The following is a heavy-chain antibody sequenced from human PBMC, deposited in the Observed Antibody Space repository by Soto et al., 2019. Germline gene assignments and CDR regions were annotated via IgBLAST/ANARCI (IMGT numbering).Heavy chain of an antibody. Sequence: QVQLVESGGGVVQPGRSLRLSCAASGFTFSSYGMHWVRQAPGKGLEWVAVISYDGSNKYYADSVKGRFTISRDNSKNTLYLQMNSLRAEDTDVYYCARDVWSGPMDVWGQGTTVTVSS. D-gene: IGHD3-3*01. CDR1: GFTFSSYG. J-gene: IGHJ6*02. CDR3: ARDVWSGPMDV. V-gene: IGHV3-30*03. CDR2: ISYDGSNK.